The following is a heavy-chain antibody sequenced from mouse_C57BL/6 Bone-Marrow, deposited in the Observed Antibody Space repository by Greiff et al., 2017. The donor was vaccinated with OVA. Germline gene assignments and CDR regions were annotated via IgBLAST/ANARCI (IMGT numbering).Heavy chain of an antibody. J-gene: IGHJ4*01. D-gene: IGHD1-1*01. Sequence: EVKLMESGGGLVKPGGSLKLSCAASGFTFSDYGMHWVRQAPEKGLEWVAYISSGSSTIYYADTVKGRFTISRDNAKNTLFLQMTSLRSEDTAMYYCARQFITTVPATGNAMDYWGQGTSVTVSS. V-gene: IGHV5-17*01. CDR1: GFTFSDYG. CDR2: ISSGSSTI. CDR3: ARQFITTVPATGNAMDY.